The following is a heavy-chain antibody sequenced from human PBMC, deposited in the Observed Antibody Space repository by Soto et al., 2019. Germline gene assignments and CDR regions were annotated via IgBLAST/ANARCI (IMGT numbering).Heavy chain of an antibody. Sequence: ITLKESGPTLVKPTQTLTLTCTFSGFSLGTSGVGVGWIRQPPGKALEWLAFIYWNDDKRYSPSLMGRLTITKDTSHNQVVLIMTTMDPGDTATYYGAHRQLYYRNDGGWFDPWGPGTLVTVSS. J-gene: IGHJ5*02. CDR1: GFSLGTSGVG. CDR3: AHRQLYYRNDGGWFDP. CDR2: IYWNDDK. D-gene: IGHD1-1*01. V-gene: IGHV2-5*01.